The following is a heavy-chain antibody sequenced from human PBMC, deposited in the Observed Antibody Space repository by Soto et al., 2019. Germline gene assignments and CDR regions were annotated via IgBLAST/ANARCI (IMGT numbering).Heavy chain of an antibody. J-gene: IGHJ5*02. V-gene: IGHV3-33*01. D-gene: IGHD2-15*01. CDR1: GFTFSSYG. CDR3: ARDLEYCSGGSCQGNWFDP. Sequence: GGSLRLSCAASGFTFSSYGMHWVRQAPGKGLEWVAVIWYDGSNKYYADSVKGRFTISRDNSKNTLYLQMNSLRAEDTAVYYCARDLEYCSGGSCQGNWFDPWGQGTLVTVSS. CDR2: IWYDGSNK.